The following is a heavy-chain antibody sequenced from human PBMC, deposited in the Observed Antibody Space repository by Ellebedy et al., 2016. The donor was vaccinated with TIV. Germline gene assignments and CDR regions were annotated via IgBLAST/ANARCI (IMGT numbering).Heavy chain of an antibody. V-gene: IGHV4-59*12. CDR3: ARDLFSSTSCLNYFDY. CDR2: IYHSGTT. J-gene: IGHJ4*02. Sequence: MPSETLSLTCTVSGGSISSYYWSWIRQPPGKELECIGYIYHSGTTNYNPSLNSRVTISVDKSKNQFSLMLNSVTSADTAVYYCARDLFSSTSCLNYFDYWGQGALVTVSS. CDR1: GGSISSYY. D-gene: IGHD2-2*01.